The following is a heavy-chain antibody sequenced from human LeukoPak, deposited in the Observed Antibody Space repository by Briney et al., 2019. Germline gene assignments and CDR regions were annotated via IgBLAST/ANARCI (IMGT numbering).Heavy chain of an antibody. CDR1: GYTFTSYG. CDR3: ARDRGLELLWFGELPLNWFDP. V-gene: IGHV1-18*01. D-gene: IGHD3-10*01. CDR2: ISAYNGNT. J-gene: IGHJ5*02. Sequence: GASVKVSCKASGYTFTSYGISWVRQAPGQGLEWMGWISAYNGNTNYAQKLQGRVTMTTDTSTSTAYMELRSLRSDDTAVYYCARDRGLELLWFGELPLNWFDPWGQGTLVTVSS.